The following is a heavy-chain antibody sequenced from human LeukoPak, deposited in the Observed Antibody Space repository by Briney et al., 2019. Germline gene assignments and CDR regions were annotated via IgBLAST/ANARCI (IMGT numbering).Heavy chain of an antibody. V-gene: IGHV1-69*01. CDR3: AREGRLLGATGGRYFDY. D-gene: IGHD1-26*01. Sequence: SVKVSCKASGGTFSSYAISWVRQAPGQGLEWMGGIIPIFGTANYAQKFQGRVTITADESTSTAYMELSSLRSEDTAAYYCAREGRLLGATGGRYFDYWGQGTLVTVSS. J-gene: IGHJ4*02. CDR1: GGTFSSYA. CDR2: IIPIFGTA.